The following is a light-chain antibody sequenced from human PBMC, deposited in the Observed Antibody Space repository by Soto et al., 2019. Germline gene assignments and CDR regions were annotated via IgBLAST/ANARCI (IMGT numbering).Light chain of an antibody. CDR1: SSDVGGYNY. Sequence: QSVLTQPRSVSGSPGQSVTISCTGTSSDVGGYNYVSWYQQHPGKAPKLMIYDVSKRPSGVPDRFSGSKSGNTASLTISGLQAEDEADYICAAWDDSLNGYVFGTGTKLTVL. CDR3: AAWDDSLNGYV. CDR2: DVS. V-gene: IGLV2-11*01. J-gene: IGLJ1*01.